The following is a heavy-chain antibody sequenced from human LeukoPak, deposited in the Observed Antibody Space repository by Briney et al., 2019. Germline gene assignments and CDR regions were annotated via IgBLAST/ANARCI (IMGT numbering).Heavy chain of an antibody. CDR1: GGTLSSYA. Sequence: ASVKVSCKASGGTLSSYAISWVRQAPGQGLEWMGWINPNSGGTNYAQKFQGRVTMTRDTSISTAYMELSRLRSDDTAVYYCARPSSIAVAGTHFQHWGQGTLVTVSS. J-gene: IGHJ1*01. V-gene: IGHV1-2*02. CDR2: INPNSGGT. CDR3: ARPSSIAVAGTHFQH. D-gene: IGHD6-19*01.